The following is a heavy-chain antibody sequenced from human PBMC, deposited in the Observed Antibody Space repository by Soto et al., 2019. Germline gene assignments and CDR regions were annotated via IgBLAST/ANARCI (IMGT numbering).Heavy chain of an antibody. Sequence: GGSLRLSCAASGSDFSTHLMHWVRQAPGKGLEWVSRIDDDGSSTRYADSVKGRFTISRDNAKNIVYLEMTSLRTEDTAVYFCARRLELPLGASLYYYGMDVWGQGTTVTVSS. D-gene: IGHD1-7*01. V-gene: IGHV3-74*01. CDR2: IDDDGSST. J-gene: IGHJ6*02. CDR1: GSDFSTHL. CDR3: ARRLELPLGASLYYYGMDV.